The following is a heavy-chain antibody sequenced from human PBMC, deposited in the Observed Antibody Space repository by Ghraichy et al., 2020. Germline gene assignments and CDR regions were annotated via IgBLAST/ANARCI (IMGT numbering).Heavy chain of an antibody. J-gene: IGHJ1*01. Sequence: ESLNISCAVYGGSFSGYYWSWIRQPPGKGLEWIGEINHSGSTNYNPSLKSRVTISVDTSKNQFSLKLSSVTAADTAVYYCARVQPDSSGYYTTSAEYFQHWGQGTLVTVSS. CDR3: ARVQPDSSGYYTTSAEYFQH. D-gene: IGHD3-22*01. CDR2: INHSGST. CDR1: GGSFSGYY. V-gene: IGHV4-34*01.